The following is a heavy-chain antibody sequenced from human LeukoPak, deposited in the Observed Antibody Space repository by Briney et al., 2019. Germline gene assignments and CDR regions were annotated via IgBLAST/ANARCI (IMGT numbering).Heavy chain of an antibody. D-gene: IGHD3-22*01. CDR1: GFTFSSYW. CDR3: ARGRTGLYSVVTHFDY. V-gene: IGHV3-7*03. CDR2: INQDGSEK. J-gene: IGHJ4*02. Sequence: GSLLLSCAASGFTFSSYWMSWVRQAPGKGLEWVANINQDGSEKYYVDSVKGRFTISRDNAKNSLYLQMNSLRAEDTAVYYCARGRTGLYSVVTHFDYWGQGTLVTVSS.